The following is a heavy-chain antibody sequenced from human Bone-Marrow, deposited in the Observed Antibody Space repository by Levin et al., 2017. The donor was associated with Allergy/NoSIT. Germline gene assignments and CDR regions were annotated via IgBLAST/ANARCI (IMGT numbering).Heavy chain of an antibody. D-gene: IGHD3-3*01. V-gene: IGHV4-59*01. Sequence: SETLSLTCTVSGASMSRYYWSWIRQPPGKGLEWIGYIYNSGNTNYNPSLKSRVTILIANFKDQFSLKLTSVTAADAAVYYCASVEGDFWSAPYVFDIWGQGTMVTVSS. CDR1: GASMSRYY. J-gene: IGHJ3*02. CDR2: IYNSGNT. CDR3: ASVEGDFWSAPYVFDI.